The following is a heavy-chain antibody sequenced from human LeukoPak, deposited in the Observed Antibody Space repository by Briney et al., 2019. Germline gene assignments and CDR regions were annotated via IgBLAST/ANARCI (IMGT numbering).Heavy chain of an antibody. CDR2: ISGSSGST. J-gene: IGHJ4*02. D-gene: IGHD6-19*01. V-gene: IGHV3-23*01. CDR3: ARASVAGWYYFDC. Sequence: GGSLRLSCAAPGFTFSNYAMSWVRQAPGKGLEWVSGISGSSGSTYYADSVKGRFTISRDNSKNTLYLQVNSLRAEDTAVYYCARASVAGWYYFDCWGQGTLVTVSS. CDR1: GFTFSNYA.